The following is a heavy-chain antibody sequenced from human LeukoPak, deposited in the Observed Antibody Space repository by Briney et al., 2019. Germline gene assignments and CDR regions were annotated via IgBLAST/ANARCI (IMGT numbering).Heavy chain of an antibody. Sequence: KASETLSLTCTVSGGSISTSLYYWAWIRQPPGKGLEWIGSIYYSGTTFYKPSLRSRVTISVDTSKNQFSLKLSSVTAADTAVYYCASGSYDFWSGYTPGYWGQGTLVTVSS. CDR3: ASGSYDFWSGYTPGY. D-gene: IGHD3-3*01. CDR2: IYYSGTT. J-gene: IGHJ4*02. CDR1: GGSISTSLYY. V-gene: IGHV4-39*01.